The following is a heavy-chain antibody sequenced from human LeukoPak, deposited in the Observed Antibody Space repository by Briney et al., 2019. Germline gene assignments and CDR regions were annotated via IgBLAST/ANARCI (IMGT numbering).Heavy chain of an antibody. V-gene: IGHV3-9*01. J-gene: IGHJ6*03. CDR2: INWNSGSI. D-gene: IGHD1-26*01. Sequence: PGGSLRLSCAASGFTFDDYAMHWVRQTPGKGLEWVSGINWNSGSIDYADSVNGRFTISRDNAKNSLYLQMNNLRAGDTALYYCARGGGIVGASNRYYYYYMDVWGKGTTVTISS. CDR1: GFTFDDYA. CDR3: ARGGGIVGASNRYYYYYMDV.